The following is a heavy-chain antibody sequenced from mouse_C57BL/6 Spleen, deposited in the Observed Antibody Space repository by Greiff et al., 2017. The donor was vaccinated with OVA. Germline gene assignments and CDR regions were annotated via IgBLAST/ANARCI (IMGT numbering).Heavy chain of an antibody. CDR3: ARDKDRYSNYCAFDY. CDR2: ISDGGSYT. V-gene: IGHV5-4*01. D-gene: IGHD2-5*01. J-gene: IGHJ2*01. Sequence: EVMLVESGGGLVKPGGSLKLSCAASGFTFSSYAMSWVRQTPEQRLEWVATISDGGSYTYYPDNVKGRFTISRDNAKNNLYLQMSHLKSEDTAMYYCARDKDRYSNYCAFDYWGQGTTLTVSS. CDR1: GFTFSSYA.